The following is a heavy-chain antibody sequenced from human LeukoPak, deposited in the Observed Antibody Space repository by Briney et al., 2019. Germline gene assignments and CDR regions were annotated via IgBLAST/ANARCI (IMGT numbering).Heavy chain of an antibody. CDR1: GGSISNYY. CDR2: FYNSGST. D-gene: IGHD5-24*01. Sequence: SETLSLTCTVSGGSISNYYWSWIRQPAGKGLEWIGRFYNSGSTNCNPSLKSRVTMSVDTSKNQFSLKLSSVTAADTAVYYCARDGYNEPHFDYWGQGTLVTVSS. CDR3: ARDGYNEPHFDY. J-gene: IGHJ4*02. V-gene: IGHV4-4*07.